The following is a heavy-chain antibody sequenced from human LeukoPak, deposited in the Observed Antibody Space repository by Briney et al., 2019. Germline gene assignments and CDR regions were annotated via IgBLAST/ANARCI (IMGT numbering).Heavy chain of an antibody. Sequence: GASVKVSCKASGYTFTSYYMHWVRQAPGQGLEWMGIINPSGGSTSYAQKFQGRVTMTRDTSTSTVYMELSSLRSEDTAVYYCARDFGLVPAAIGLQIYYYYYYGMDVWGQGTTVTVSS. CDR1: GYTFTSYY. CDR2: INPSGGST. V-gene: IGHV1-46*01. J-gene: IGHJ6*02. D-gene: IGHD2-2*01. CDR3: ARDFGLVPAAIGLQIYYYYYYGMDV.